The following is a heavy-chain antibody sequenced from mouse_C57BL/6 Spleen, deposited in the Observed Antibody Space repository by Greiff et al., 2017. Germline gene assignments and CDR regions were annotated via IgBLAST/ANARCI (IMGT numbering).Heavy chain of an antibody. CDR2: IDPSDSYT. V-gene: IGHV1-50*01. Sequence: QVHVKQPGAELVKPGASVKLSCKASGYTFTSYWMQWVKQRPGQGLEWIGEIDPSDSYTNYNQKFKGKATLTVDTSSSTAYMQLSSLTSEDSAVYYCARRLTTGDYWGQGTTLTVSS. CDR3: ARRLTTGDY. D-gene: IGHD1-1*01. CDR1: GYTFTSYW. J-gene: IGHJ2*01.